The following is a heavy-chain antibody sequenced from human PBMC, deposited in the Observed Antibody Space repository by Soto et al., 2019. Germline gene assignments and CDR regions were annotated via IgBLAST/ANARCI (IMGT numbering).Heavy chain of an antibody. D-gene: IGHD3-16*02. Sequence: QVQLQESGPGLVKPSQTLSLTCTVSGGSISSGDYYWRWIRQPPGKGLEWNGYIYYSGSTYYNPSLKSRVTISVDTSKNQFSLKLSSVTAADTAVYYCARGGDYVWGSYRYPNWFDPWGQGTLVTVSS. V-gene: IGHV4-30-4*01. CDR2: IYYSGST. CDR1: GGSISSGDYY. J-gene: IGHJ5*02. CDR3: ARGGDYVWGSYRYPNWFDP.